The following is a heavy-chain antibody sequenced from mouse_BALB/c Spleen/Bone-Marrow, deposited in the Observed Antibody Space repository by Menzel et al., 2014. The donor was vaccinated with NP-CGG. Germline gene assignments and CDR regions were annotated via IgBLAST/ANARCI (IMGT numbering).Heavy chain of an antibody. V-gene: IGHV1-69*02. CDR3: ARREYYGSSYLYFDY. Sequence: VKLVESGAELVKPGASVKLSCKASGYTFTSYWMHWVKQRPGQGLEWIGEIDPSDSYTNYNQKFKGKATLTVDKSSSTAYMQLSSLTSEDSAVYYCARREYYGSSYLYFDYWGQGTTLTVSS. D-gene: IGHD1-1*01. CDR2: IDPSDSYT. CDR1: GYTFTSYW. J-gene: IGHJ2*01.